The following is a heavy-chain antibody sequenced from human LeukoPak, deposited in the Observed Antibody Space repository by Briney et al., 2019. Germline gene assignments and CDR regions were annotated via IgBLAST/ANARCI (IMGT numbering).Heavy chain of an antibody. CDR3: ARIGGHGDYVKPY. Sequence: ASVKVSCKASGYTFTSYYMHWVRQAPGQGLEWMGIINPSGGSTNYAQKLQGRVTMTTDTSTSTAYMELRSLRSDDTAVYYCARIGGHGDYVKPYWGQGTLVTVSS. CDR1: GYTFTSYY. CDR2: INPSGGST. D-gene: IGHD4-17*01. J-gene: IGHJ4*02. V-gene: IGHV1-46*01.